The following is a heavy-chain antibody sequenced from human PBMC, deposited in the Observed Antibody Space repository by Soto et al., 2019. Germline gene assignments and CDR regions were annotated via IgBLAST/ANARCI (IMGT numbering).Heavy chain of an antibody. CDR3: ARGLETIFGVFIAGLDFHY. J-gene: IGHJ4*02. Sequence: QVQLVQSGAEVKKPGASVKVSCKASGYTFTSYGISWVRQAPGQGLEWMGWISAYNGNTNYAQKLQGRVTMTTDTSTNTPYMELRSLRSDDTAVYYCARGLETIFGVFIAGLDFHYWGQGTLVTVSS. D-gene: IGHD3-3*01. CDR1: GYTFTSYG. CDR2: ISAYNGNT. V-gene: IGHV1-18*01.